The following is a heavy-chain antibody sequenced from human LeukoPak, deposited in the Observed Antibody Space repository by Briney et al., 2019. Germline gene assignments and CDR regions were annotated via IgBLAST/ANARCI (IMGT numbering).Heavy chain of an antibody. CDR3: ARGGSYNWFDP. D-gene: IGHD2-15*01. J-gene: IGHJ5*02. CDR1: GYNFPKYW. V-gene: IGHV5-51*01. CDR2: IYPGDSDT. Sequence: GESLKISCKGSGYNFPKYWIGWVRQMPGEGLEWMGIIYPGDSDTRYSPSFQGQVTISADKSISTAYLQWSSLKASDTAMYYCARGGSYNWFDPWGQGTLVTVSS.